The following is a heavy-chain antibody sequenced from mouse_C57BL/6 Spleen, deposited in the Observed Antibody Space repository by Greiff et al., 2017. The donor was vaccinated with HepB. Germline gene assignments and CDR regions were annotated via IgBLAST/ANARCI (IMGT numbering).Heavy chain of an antibody. V-gene: IGHV1-64*01. CDR3: AREGLPLYYFDY. CDR1: GYTFTIYW. J-gene: IGHJ2*01. Sequence: VQLQQPGAELVKPGASVKLSCKASGYTFTIYWMHWVKQRPGQGLEWIGMIHPNSGSTNYNEKFKSKATLTVDKSSSTAYMQLSSLTSEDSAVYYCAREGLPLYYFDYWGQGTTLTVSS. D-gene: IGHD5-5*01. CDR2: IHPNSGST.